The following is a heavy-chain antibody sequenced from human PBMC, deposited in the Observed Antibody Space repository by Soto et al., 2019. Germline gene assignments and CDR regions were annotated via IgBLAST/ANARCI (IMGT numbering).Heavy chain of an antibody. CDR1: GFTFSSYA. J-gene: IGHJ4*02. CDR2: ISGSGGST. CDR3: AKDGAEYSSGWYYFDY. V-gene: IGHV3-23*01. D-gene: IGHD6-19*01. Sequence: PGGSLRLSCAASGFTFSSYAMSWVRQAPGKGLEWVSAISGSGGSTYYADSVKGRFTISRDNSKNTLYLQMNSLRAEDTAVYYCAKDGAEYSSGWYYFDYWGQGTLVTVSS.